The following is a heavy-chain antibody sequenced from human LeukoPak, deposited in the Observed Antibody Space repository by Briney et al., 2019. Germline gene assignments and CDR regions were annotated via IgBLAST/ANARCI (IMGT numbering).Heavy chain of an antibody. J-gene: IGHJ4*02. CDR3: AKLNFDWLATVDY. V-gene: IGHV3-30-3*02. D-gene: IGHD3-9*01. CDR2: ISYDGSDK. Sequence: GRSLRLSCAASGFTFNSNVMHWVRQAPGKGLEGVAVISYDGSDKYYADSVKGRFTISRDNSKNTLYLQMNSLRAEDTAVYYCAKLNFDWLATVDYWGQGTLVTVSS. CDR1: GFTFNSNV.